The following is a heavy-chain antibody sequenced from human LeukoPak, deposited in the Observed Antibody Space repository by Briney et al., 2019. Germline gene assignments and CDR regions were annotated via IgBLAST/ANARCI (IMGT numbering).Heavy chain of an antibody. Sequence: ASVKVSCKASGYTFINFGINWVRQAPGQGPEWIGWINTYNGNTNYAQRLQGRVTMTTDTSTSTAYMELRSLRSDDTAVYYCARQGSVGATPLDYWGQGILVTVSS. CDR2: INTYNGNT. CDR3: ARQGSVGATPLDY. CDR1: GYTFINFG. V-gene: IGHV1-18*01. D-gene: IGHD1-26*01. J-gene: IGHJ4*02.